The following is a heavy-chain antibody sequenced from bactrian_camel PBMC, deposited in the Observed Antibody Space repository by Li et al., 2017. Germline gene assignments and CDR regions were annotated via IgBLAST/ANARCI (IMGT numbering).Heavy chain of an antibody. J-gene: IGHJ4*01. CDR2: VYTGSGDT. Sequence: HVQLVESGGGSVQAGGSLRLSCEASKSLHSLYYMAWFRQAPGKEREGVAGVYTGSGDTTYLYSVKGRFTISRDHARETVYLQMNSLKPEDSAMYYCARSSGRYCLLKLRDFIIWGQGTQVTVS. CDR3: ARSSGRYCLLKLRDFII. D-gene: IGHD3*01. V-gene: IGHV3S6*01. CDR1: KSLHSLYY.